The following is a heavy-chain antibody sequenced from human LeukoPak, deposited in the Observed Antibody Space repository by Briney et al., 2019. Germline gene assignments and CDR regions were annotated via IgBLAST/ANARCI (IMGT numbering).Heavy chain of an antibody. Sequence: ASVKVSCKASGSTFTSYYMHWVRQAPGQGLEWMGIINPSGGSTSYAQKFQGRVTMTRDTSTSTVYMELSSLRSEDTAVYYCARDLIMITFGGGLDYWGQGTLVTVSS. D-gene: IGHD3-16*01. CDR1: GSTFTSYY. CDR2: INPSGGST. J-gene: IGHJ4*02. V-gene: IGHV1-46*03. CDR3: ARDLIMITFGGGLDY.